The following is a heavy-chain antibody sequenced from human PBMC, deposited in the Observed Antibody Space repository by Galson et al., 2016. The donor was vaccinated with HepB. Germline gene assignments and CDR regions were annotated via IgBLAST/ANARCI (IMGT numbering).Heavy chain of an antibody. D-gene: IGHD6-19*01. Sequence: QSGAEVTKPGESLRISCEGSGYSFTSYWISWVRQMPGKGLEWMGRIDPSDSYTNYSPSFQGHVTISVDKSISTAYLQWSSLKASDTAMYYCARQGGLWQWREEPLDYWGQGTLVTVSS. J-gene: IGHJ4*02. CDR3: ARQGGLWQWREEPLDY. CDR1: GYSFTSYW. CDR2: IDPSDSYT. V-gene: IGHV5-10-1*01.